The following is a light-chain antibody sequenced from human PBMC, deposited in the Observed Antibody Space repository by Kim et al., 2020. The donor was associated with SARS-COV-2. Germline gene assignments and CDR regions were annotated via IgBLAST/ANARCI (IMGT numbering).Light chain of an antibody. CDR2: KAS. J-gene: IGKJ4*01. CDR1: QSLVHSDGNTY. Sequence: ASISCRCSQSLVHSDGNTYLSWFQQRPGQSPRRLIYKASNRDSGVPDRFSGSGSGTDFTLKISRVEAEDVGVYYCMQSTQWPGTFGGGTKVDIK. CDR3: MQSTQWPGT. V-gene: IGKV2-30*02.